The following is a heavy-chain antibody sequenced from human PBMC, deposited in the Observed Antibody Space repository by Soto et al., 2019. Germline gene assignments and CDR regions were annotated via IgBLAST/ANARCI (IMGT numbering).Heavy chain of an antibody. V-gene: IGHV1-8*01. D-gene: IGHD5-18*01. CDR3: ARQIQQDYHYYYYMDV. CDR1: GYTFTSYD. J-gene: IGHJ6*03. Sequence: ASVKVSCKASGYTFTSYDINWVRQATGQGLEWMGWMNPNSGNTGYAQKFQGRVTMTRNTSISTAYMELSSLRSEDTAVYYCARQIQQDYHYYYYMDVWGKGTTVTVSS. CDR2: MNPNSGNT.